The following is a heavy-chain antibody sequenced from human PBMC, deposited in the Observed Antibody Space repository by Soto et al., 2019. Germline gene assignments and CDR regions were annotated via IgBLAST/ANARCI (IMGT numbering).Heavy chain of an antibody. CDR1: GGPFSGSY. Sequence: SETLSLTSAVYGGPFSGSYWSWIRQPPGKGLEWIGEINHSGSTNYNPSLKSRVTISVDTSKNQFSLKLSSVTAADTAVYYCARGPGSYYYDSSGYYDYWGQGTLVTVSS. J-gene: IGHJ4*02. V-gene: IGHV4-34*01. D-gene: IGHD3-22*01. CDR3: ARGPGSYYYDSSGYYDY. CDR2: INHSGST.